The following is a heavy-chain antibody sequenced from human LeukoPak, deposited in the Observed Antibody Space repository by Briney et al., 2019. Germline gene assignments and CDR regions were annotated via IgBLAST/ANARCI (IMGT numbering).Heavy chain of an antibody. CDR2: ISYDGSNK. J-gene: IGHJ6*02. CDR1: GFTFSSYA. V-gene: IGHV3-30-3*01. Sequence: GGSLGLSCAASGFTFSSYAMHWVRQAPGKGLEWVAVISYDGSNKYYADSVKGRFTISRDNSKNTLYLQMNSLRAEDTAVYYCARDNLVVVDYYYYGMDVWGQGTTVTVSS. CDR3: ARDNLVVVDYYYYGMDV. D-gene: IGHD3-22*01.